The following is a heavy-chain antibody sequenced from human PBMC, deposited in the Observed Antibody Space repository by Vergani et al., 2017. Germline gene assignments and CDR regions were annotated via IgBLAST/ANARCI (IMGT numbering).Heavy chain of an antibody. V-gene: IGHV3-33*01. CDR2: IWYDGSNK. Sequence: QVQLVESEGGVVQPGRSLTLSCVASGFTFSSHGMHWVRQAPGKGLEWVAVIWYDGSNKYYGDSVKGRFTISRDNSKNTLYLQMNSLRAEETAVYYCARDVPLGGLRLGELSLYLRIFDYWGQGTPVTVSS. D-gene: IGHD3-16*02. J-gene: IGHJ4*02. CDR3: ARDVPLGGLRLGELSLYLRIFDY. CDR1: GFTFSSHG.